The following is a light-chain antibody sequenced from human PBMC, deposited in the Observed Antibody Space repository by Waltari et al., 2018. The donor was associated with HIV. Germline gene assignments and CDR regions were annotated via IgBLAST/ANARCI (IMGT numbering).Light chain of an antibody. Sequence: EIVLTQSPATLSLSPGQRAALSCMASQSVNTYLVCYQQKPGQPPRLLIYDSSIRAPGIPARFSGSGSGTDFTLTISSLEPEDSATYYCQQRANLPRRVTFGGGTKVEI. CDR3: QQRANLPRRVT. J-gene: IGKJ4*01. V-gene: IGKV3-11*01. CDR2: DSS. CDR1: QSVNTY.